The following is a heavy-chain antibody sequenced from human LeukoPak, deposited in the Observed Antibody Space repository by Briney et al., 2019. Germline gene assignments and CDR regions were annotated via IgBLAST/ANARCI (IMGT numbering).Heavy chain of an antibody. J-gene: IGHJ4*02. V-gene: IGHV3-23*01. D-gene: IGHD2-2*01. CDR2: ISGSGGST. Sequence: GGSLRLSCAASGLTFISYAMSWVRQAPGKGLEWVSAISGSGGSTYYADSVKGRFTISRDNSKNTLYLQMNSLRAEDTAVYYCANDVEYCSSTSCASAFHYWGQGTLVTVSS. CDR3: ANDVEYCSSTSCASAFHY. CDR1: GLTFISYA.